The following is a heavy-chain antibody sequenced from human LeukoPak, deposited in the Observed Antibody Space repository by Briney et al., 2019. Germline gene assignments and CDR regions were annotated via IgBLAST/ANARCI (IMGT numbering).Heavy chain of an antibody. CDR3: AKDPIAAAGTGFDY. J-gene: IGHJ4*02. D-gene: IGHD6-13*01. CDR1: GFTFSSCA. Sequence: GGSLRLSCAASGFTFSSCAMSWVRQAPGKGLEWVSAISGSGGSTYYADSVRGRFTISRDNSKNTLYLQMNSLRAEDTAVYYCAKDPIAAAGTGFDYWGQGALVTVSS. V-gene: IGHV3-23*01. CDR2: ISGSGGST.